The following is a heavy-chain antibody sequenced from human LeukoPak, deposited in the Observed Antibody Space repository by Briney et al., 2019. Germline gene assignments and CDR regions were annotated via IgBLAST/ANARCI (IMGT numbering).Heavy chain of an antibody. CDR3: AKRSRRLTIVRGVPREDV. CDR1: GFTFSSYS. D-gene: IGHD3-10*01. CDR2: ISGNGDTT. Sequence: PGESLRLSCAASGFTFSSYSMNWVRQAPGKGLEWVSGISGNGDTTYYADSVKGRFTISRDKSKNTLYLQMNSLRAEDTAVYYCAKRSRRLTIVRGVPREDVWGQGTTVTVSS. J-gene: IGHJ6*02. V-gene: IGHV3-23*01.